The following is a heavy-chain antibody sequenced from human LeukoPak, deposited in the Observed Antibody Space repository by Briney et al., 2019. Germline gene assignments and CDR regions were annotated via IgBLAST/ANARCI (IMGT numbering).Heavy chain of an antibody. V-gene: IGHV3-74*01. Sequence: GGSLRLSCAASGFTFSSYWMHWVRQAPGKGLVWISRINTDGSNTRYEDTVKGRFTISRDNAENTLYLQMNSLRAEDTAVYYCARDGYRTSQGAFDLWGQGTMVTVSS. D-gene: IGHD5-12*01. CDR2: INTDGSNT. CDR1: GFTFSSYW. J-gene: IGHJ3*01. CDR3: ARDGYRTSQGAFDL.